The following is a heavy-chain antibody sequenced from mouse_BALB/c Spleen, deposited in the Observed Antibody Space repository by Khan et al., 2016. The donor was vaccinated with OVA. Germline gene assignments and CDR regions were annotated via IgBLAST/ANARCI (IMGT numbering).Heavy chain of an antibody. Sequence: EVELVESGGGLVQPGGSRKLSCAASEFTFSSFGMHWFRQAPEKGLEWVAYISSGSSTIYYADTVKGRFTISRDNPKNTLFLQMTSLRSEDTAMYYCVRDYYGSSYVAYWGQGTLVTVSA. CDR2: ISSGSSTI. J-gene: IGHJ3*01. CDR3: VRDYYGSSYVAY. CDR1: EFTFSSFG. D-gene: IGHD1-1*01. V-gene: IGHV5-17*02.